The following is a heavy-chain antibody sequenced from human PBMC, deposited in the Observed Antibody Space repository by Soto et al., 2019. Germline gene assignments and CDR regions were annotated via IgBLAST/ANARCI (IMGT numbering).Heavy chain of an antibody. Sequence: GGSLRLSCAASGVTFSSYAMSWVRQAPGKGLEWVSAISGSGGSTYYADSVKGRFTISRDNSKNTLYLQMNSLRAEDTAVYYCAKFLYDSSAKPFDYWGQGTLVTVSS. V-gene: IGHV3-23*01. CDR3: AKFLYDSSAKPFDY. CDR1: GVTFSSYA. CDR2: ISGSGGST. J-gene: IGHJ4*02. D-gene: IGHD3-22*01.